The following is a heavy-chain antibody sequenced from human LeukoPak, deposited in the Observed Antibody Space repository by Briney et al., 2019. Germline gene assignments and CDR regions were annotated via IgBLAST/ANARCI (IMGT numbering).Heavy chain of an antibody. V-gene: IGHV3-23*01. CDR3: AKSLGVGGYTRYKGFDQ. J-gene: IGHJ4*02. CDR2: ISNSDGSS. D-gene: IGHD3-16*02. Sequence: GGSLRLSCAASGFAFNSFAMNWVRQAPGKGLEWVSSISNSDGSSHYADFVKGRFTFSRDNSKNTLHLQMNSLRAEDTAVYYCAKSLGVGGYTRYKGFDQWGQGTLVTVSS. CDR1: GFAFNSFA.